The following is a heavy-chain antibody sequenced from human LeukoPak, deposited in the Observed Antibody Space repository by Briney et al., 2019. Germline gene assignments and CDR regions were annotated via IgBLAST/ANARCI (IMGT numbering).Heavy chain of an antibody. V-gene: IGHV4-39*01. CDR1: GGSIGSSTYY. CDR2: IYYSGST. D-gene: IGHD6-13*01. CDR3: ARGVKHSSSWYKGEVDF. J-gene: IGHJ4*02. Sequence: SETLSLTCTVSGGSIGSSTYYWGWIRQPPGKGLEWIGSIYYSGSTYYNPSLKSRVTISVDTSKSQFSLRLTSLTAADTAVYYCARGVKHSSSWYKGEVDFWGQGTLVTVSS.